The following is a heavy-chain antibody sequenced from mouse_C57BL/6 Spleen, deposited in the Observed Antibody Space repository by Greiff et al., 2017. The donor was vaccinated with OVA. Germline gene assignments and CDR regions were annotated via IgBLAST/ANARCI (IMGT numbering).Heavy chain of an antibody. J-gene: IGHJ3*01. V-gene: IGHV5-9-1*02. CDR1: GFTFSSYA. CDR3: TRPHDGYSSY. Sequence: EVKLMESGEGLVKPGGSLKLSCAASGFTFSSYAMSWVRQTPEKRLEWVAYISSGGDYIYYADTVKGRFTISRDNARNTLYLQMSSLKSEDTAMYYCTRPHDGYSSYWGQGTLVTVSA. D-gene: IGHD2-3*01. CDR2: ISSGGDYI.